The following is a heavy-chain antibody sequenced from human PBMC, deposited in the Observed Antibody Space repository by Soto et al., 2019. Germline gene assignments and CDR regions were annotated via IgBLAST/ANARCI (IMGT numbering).Heavy chain of an antibody. Sequence: SLRLSCAASGFTFSSYGMHWVRQAPGKGLEWVAVISYDGSNKYYADSVKGRFTISRDNSKNTLYLQMNSLRAEDTAVYYCAKDLAPNYYYYGMDVWGQGTTVTVSS. CDR2: ISYDGSNK. V-gene: IGHV3-30*18. D-gene: IGHD3-3*02. CDR1: GFTFSSYG. CDR3: AKDLAPNYYYYGMDV. J-gene: IGHJ6*02.